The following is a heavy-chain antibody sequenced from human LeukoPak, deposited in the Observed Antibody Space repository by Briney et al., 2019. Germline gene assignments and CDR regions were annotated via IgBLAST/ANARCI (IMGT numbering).Heavy chain of an antibody. J-gene: IGHJ5*02. D-gene: IGHD6-19*01. Sequence: SETLSLTCTVSGGSISSSSYYWGWIRQPPGKGLEWIGSIYYSGSTYYKPSLKSRVTISVDTSKNQFSLKLSSVTAADTAVYYCARRGIQWLVRGSWFDPWGQGTLVTVTS. CDR2: IYYSGST. CDR3: ARRGIQWLVRGSWFDP. CDR1: GGSISSSSYY. V-gene: IGHV4-39*01.